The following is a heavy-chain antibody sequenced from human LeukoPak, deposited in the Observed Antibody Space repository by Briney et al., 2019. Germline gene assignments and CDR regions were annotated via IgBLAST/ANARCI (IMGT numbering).Heavy chain of an antibody. V-gene: IGHV3-48*01. D-gene: IGHD3/OR15-3a*01. CDR2: ISTFSSTI. CDR3: AREVVGLDY. CDR1: GLTFSSND. J-gene: IGHJ4*02. Sequence: GGSLRLSCAASGLTFSSNDMVWVRQTPEKRLEWISYISTFSSTIKYTDSVRGRFTISRDNANNSLYLQMDSLRADDTAVYYCAREVVGLDYWGQGILVTVSS.